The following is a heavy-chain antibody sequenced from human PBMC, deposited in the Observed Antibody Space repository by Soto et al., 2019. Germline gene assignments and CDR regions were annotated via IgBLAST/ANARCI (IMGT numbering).Heavy chain of an antibody. D-gene: IGHD3-9*01. J-gene: IGHJ4*02. CDR3: ARHMGRDILTGFDY. Sequence: QVQLQESGPGLVKPSETLSLTCTVSGGSISSYYWSWIRQPPGKGLEWIGYIYYSGSTNYNPSLKSRVTISVDTSKNQFSLKLSSVTAADTAVYYCARHMGRDILTGFDYWGQGTLVTVSS. CDR2: IYYSGST. V-gene: IGHV4-59*08. CDR1: GGSISSYY.